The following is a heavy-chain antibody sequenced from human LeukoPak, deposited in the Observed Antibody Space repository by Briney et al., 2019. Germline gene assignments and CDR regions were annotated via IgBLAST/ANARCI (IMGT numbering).Heavy chain of an antibody. CDR3: ARDLDRGYNYGYSFDY. Sequence: ASVKVSCKASGYTFTSYGIGWVRQAPGRGLEWMGWISAYNGNTNYAQKLQGRVTMTTDTSTSTAYMELRSLRSDDTAVYYCARDLDRGYNYGYSFDYWGQGTLVTVSS. J-gene: IGHJ4*02. V-gene: IGHV1-18*04. D-gene: IGHD5-18*01. CDR1: GYTFTSYG. CDR2: ISAYNGNT.